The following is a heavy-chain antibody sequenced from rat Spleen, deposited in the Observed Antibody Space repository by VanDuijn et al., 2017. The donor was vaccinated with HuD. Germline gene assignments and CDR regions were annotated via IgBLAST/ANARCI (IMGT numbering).Heavy chain of an antibody. V-gene: IGHV2-43*01. Sequence: QVQLKESGPGLVQPSQTLSLTCTVAGFSLTSYHVSWVRQPPGKGLEWMGVIWIDGNTGYNSFFKSRLSISRDISKSQIFLKMNNLQTEDTATYYCARDRTGPFDYWGQGVKVTVSS. CDR2: IWIDGNT. J-gene: IGHJ2*01. CDR3: ARDRTGPFDY. D-gene: IGHD4-2*01. CDR1: GFSLTSYH.